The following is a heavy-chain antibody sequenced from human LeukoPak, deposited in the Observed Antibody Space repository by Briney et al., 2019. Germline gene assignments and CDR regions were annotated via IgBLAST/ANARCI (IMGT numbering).Heavy chain of an antibody. J-gene: IGHJ4*02. V-gene: IGHV3-23*01. CDR1: GFTFSSYA. CDR2: ISGSGGST. D-gene: IGHD3-10*01. CDR3: ARDEARPGVRGGPLNRVFDY. Sequence: GGSLRLSCAASGFTFSSYAMSWVRQAPGKGLEWVSAISGSGGSTYYADSVKGRFTISRDNAKNSLYLQMNSLRAEDTAVYYCARDEARPGVRGGPLNRVFDYWGQGTLVTVSS.